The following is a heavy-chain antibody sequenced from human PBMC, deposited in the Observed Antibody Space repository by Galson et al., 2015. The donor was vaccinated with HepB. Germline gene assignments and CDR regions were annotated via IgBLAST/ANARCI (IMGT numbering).Heavy chain of an antibody. D-gene: IGHD3-10*01. CDR2: ISSSSSTI. V-gene: IGHV3-48*01. CDR3: AKDSAPWVTNGEYYFDY. J-gene: IGHJ4*02. Sequence: SLRLSCAASGFTFSSYSMNWVRQAPGKGLEWVSYISSSSSTIYYADSVKGRFTISRDNSKNTLYLQMNSLRAEDTAVFYCAKDSAPWVTNGEYYFDYWGQGTLVTVSS. CDR1: GFTFSSYS.